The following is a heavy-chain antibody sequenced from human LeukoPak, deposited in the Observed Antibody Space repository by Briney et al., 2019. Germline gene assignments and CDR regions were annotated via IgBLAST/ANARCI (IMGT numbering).Heavy chain of an antibody. D-gene: IGHD3-10*01. CDR3: ARVVLLYGSGTYLDV. CDR1: GDTFSKYA. J-gene: IGHJ4*02. CDR2: SIPMYGTA. V-gene: IGHV1-69*05. Sequence: ASVKVSSKAPGDTFSKYAISWVRLAPGQGLGWMGGSIPMYGTANSAQKFQGRLTFNTDDSTSTTYLELSSLRPEDTALYYCARVVLLYGSGTYLDVWGQGTLVTVSS.